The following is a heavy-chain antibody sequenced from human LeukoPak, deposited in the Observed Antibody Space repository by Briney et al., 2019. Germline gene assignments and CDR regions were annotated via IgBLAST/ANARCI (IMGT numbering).Heavy chain of an antibody. V-gene: IGHV4-4*07. CDR2: IYTSGST. Sequence: SETLSLTCTVSGGSHISIYCGWIRQSAGTGLEWIGRIYTSGSTNYNPPLKSRVTISVDKSKNQISLKMSSVTAADTAVYYCARDPIDYGCLDAFDVWGPGTMVTVSS. D-gene: IGHD4-17*01. CDR3: ARDPIDYGCLDAFDV. CDR1: GGSHISIY. J-gene: IGHJ3*01.